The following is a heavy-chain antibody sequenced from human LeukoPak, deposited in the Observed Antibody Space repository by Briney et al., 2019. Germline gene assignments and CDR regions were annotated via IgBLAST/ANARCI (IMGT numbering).Heavy chain of an antibody. D-gene: IGHD3-22*01. J-gene: IGHJ6*03. CDR3: AMTNTYYYDSSGYSGYYYYMDV. CDR1: GFTFSSYE. Sequence: PGGSLRLSCAASGFTFSSYEMHWVRQAPGKGLEWVSYISSSGSTIYYADSVKGRFTISRDNAKNSLYLQMNSLRAEDTAVYYCAMTNTYYYDSSGYSGYYYYMDVWGKGTTVTVSS. V-gene: IGHV3-48*03. CDR2: ISSSGSTI.